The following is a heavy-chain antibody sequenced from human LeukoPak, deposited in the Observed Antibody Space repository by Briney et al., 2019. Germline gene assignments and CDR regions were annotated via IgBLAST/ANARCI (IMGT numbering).Heavy chain of an antibody. CDR1: GYTFTSYG. CDR3: ARDGTSSSWYFGFDY. CDR2: ISAYNGNT. J-gene: IGHJ4*02. V-gene: IGHV1-18*01. Sequence: ASVKVPCKASGYTFTSYGISWVRQAPGQGLEWMGWISAYNGNTNYAQKLQGRVTMTTDTSTSTAYMELRSLRSDDTAVYYCARDGTSSSWYFGFDYWGQGTLVTVSS. D-gene: IGHD6-13*01.